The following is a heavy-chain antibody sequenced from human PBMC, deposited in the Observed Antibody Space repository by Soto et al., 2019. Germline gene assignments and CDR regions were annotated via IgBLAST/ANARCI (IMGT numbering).Heavy chain of an antibody. V-gene: IGHV2-5*02. J-gene: IGHJ4*02. D-gene: IGHD2-8*01. CDR3: AHRRSCSNGVCYYFDS. Sequence: QITLKESGPTLVKPTQTLTLTCTFSGFSLSTSGVGVGWIRQPPGKALEWLALIYWDDDKHYSPSLKNRLTITKDTSKNPAVLTMTHMDPVDTATYYCAHRRSCSNGVCYYFDSWGQGTLVTVSS. CDR1: GFSLSTSGVG. CDR2: IYWDDDK.